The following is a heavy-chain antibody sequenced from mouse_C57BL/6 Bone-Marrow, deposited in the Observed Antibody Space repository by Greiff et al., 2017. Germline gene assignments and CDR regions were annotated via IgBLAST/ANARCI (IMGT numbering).Heavy chain of an antibody. J-gene: IGHJ3*01. V-gene: IGHV1-64*01. CDR2: IHPNSGST. CDR1: GYTFTSYW. Sequence: QVHVKQPGAELVKPGASVKLSCKASGYTFTSYWMHWVKQRPGQGLEWIGMIHPNSGSTNYNEKFKSKATLTVDKSSSTAYMQLSSLTSEDSAVYYCARAPDGYYPWFAYWGQGTLVTVSA. CDR3: ARAPDGYYPWFAY. D-gene: IGHD2-3*01.